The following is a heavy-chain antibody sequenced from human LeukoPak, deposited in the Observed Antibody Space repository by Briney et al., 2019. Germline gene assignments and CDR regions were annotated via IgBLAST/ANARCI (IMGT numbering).Heavy chain of an antibody. CDR1: DGSINSYY. CDR3: ARYYRDGYNYDY. J-gene: IGHJ4*02. V-gene: IGHV4-59*04. Sequence: SETLSLTCSVSDGSINSYYWNWIRQPPGKGLEWIGTIYYSGSTYYNPSLKSRVTISVDTSKNQFSLKLSSVTAADTAVYYCARYYRDGYNYDYWGQGTLVTVSS. D-gene: IGHD5-24*01. CDR2: IYYSGST.